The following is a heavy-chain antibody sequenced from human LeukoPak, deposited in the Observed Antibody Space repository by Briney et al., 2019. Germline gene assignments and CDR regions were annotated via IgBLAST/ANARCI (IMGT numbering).Heavy chain of an antibody. J-gene: IGHJ5*02. CDR2: IYHSGSA. D-gene: IGHD2-2*01. Sequence: SETLSLTCGVSGYSTSSGYQWAWIRQSPGKGLEWIGSIYHSGSAHYNPSLKSRVTISVETSKNQFSLNMYSVTAADTAVYYCARDPRWLTPDCTSTSCYENYFDPWGQGTLVTVSS. V-gene: IGHV4-38-2*02. CDR1: GYSTSSGYQ. CDR3: ARDPRWLTPDCTSTSCYENYFDP.